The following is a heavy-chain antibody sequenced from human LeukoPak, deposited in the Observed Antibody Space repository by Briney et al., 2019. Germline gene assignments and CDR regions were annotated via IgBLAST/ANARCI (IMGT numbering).Heavy chain of an antibody. CDR2: IYPGDSDI. Sequence: GESLKISCKGSGYSFTNYWIGWVRQMPGKGLEWMGIIYPGDSDIRYSPSFQGQVTISADKSVNTAYLQWSSLKASDTAMYYCARHPIVGATSPIHFDYWGQGTLVTVSS. J-gene: IGHJ4*02. CDR3: ARHPIVGATSPIHFDY. D-gene: IGHD1-26*01. CDR1: GYSFTNYW. V-gene: IGHV5-51*01.